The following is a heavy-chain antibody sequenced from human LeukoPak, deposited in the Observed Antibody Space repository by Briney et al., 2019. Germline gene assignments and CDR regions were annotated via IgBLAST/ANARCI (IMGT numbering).Heavy chain of an antibody. Sequence: GGSLRLSCAASGFTFSSYAMHWARQAPGKGLEWVAVISYDGSNKYYADSVKGRFTISRDNSKNTLYLQMNSLRAEDTAVYYCARDSMETSWYLYFQHWGQGTLVTVSS. J-gene: IGHJ1*01. CDR2: ISYDGSNK. CDR1: GFTFSSYA. CDR3: ARDSMETSWYLYFQH. V-gene: IGHV3-30-3*01. D-gene: IGHD6-13*01.